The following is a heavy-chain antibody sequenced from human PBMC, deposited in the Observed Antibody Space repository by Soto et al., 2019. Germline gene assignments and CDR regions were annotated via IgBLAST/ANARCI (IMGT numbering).Heavy chain of an antibody. CDR3: ASAAAGLYYFDY. D-gene: IGHD6-13*01. CDR1: GGTFSSYA. V-gene: IGHV1-69*12. CDR2: IIPIFGTA. J-gene: IGHJ4*02. Sequence: QVQLVQSGAEVKKPGSSVKVSCKASGGTFSSYAISWVRQAPGQGLEWMGGIIPIFGTANYAQKFQGRVTITADESTSPAYMELSRLSSEDTAVYYCASAAAGLYYFDYWGQGTLVTVSS.